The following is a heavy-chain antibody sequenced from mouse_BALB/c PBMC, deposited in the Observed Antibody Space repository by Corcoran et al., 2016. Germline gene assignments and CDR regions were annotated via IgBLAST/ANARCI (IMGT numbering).Heavy chain of an antibody. CDR1: GYTFTNYG. V-gene: IGHV9-3-1*01. CDR3: AREPYAMDY. Sequence: XXLVQSGPELKKPGETVKISCKASGYTFTNYGMNWVKQAPGKGLKWMGWINTYTGEPTYADDFKGRFAFSLETSASTAYLQINNLKNEDTATYFCAREPYAMDYWGQGTSVTVSS. J-gene: IGHJ4*01. CDR2: INTYTGEP.